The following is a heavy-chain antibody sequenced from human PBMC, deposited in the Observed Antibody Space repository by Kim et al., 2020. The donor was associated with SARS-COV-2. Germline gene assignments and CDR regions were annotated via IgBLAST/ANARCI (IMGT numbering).Heavy chain of an antibody. Sequence: YADSVKGRFTISRDNSKNTLYLQMNSLRAEDTAVYYCAKDLDFSSSSKDYWGQGTLVTVSS. J-gene: IGHJ4*02. D-gene: IGHD6-6*01. CDR3: AKDLDFSSSSKDY. V-gene: IGHV3-23*01.